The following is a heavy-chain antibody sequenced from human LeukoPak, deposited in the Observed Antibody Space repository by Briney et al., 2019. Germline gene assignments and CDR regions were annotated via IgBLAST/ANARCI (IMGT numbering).Heavy chain of an antibody. V-gene: IGHV3-48*04. D-gene: IGHD2-15*01. J-gene: IGHJ4*02. CDR3: ARDRGGSYSAIDY. Sequence: GGSLRLSCAASGFTFSSYSLNWVRQAPGKGLEWVSFISSSSITIHYADSVKGRFTISRDNAEKSLYLQMNSLRAEDTAVYYCARDRGGSYSAIDYWGQGTLVTVSS. CDR1: GFTFSSYS. CDR2: ISSSSITI.